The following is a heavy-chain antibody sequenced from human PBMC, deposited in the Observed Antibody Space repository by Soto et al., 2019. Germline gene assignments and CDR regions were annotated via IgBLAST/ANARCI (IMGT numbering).Heavy chain of an antibody. CDR2: ISAYNGNT. Sequence: RASVKVSCKASGYTFTSYGISWVRQAPGQGLEWRGWISAYNGNTNYAQKLQGRVTMTTDTSTSTAYMELRSLRSDDTAVYYCARDVRFYDFWSGYYSNPYYYYGMDVWGQGTTVTVSS. CDR3: ARDVRFYDFWSGYYSNPYYYYGMDV. J-gene: IGHJ6*02. V-gene: IGHV1-18*01. D-gene: IGHD3-3*01. CDR1: GYTFTSYG.